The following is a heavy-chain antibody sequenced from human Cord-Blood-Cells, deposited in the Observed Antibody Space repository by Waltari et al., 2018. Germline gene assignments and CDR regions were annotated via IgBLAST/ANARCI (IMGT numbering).Heavy chain of an antibody. CDR3: ARGLGIYAFDI. CDR2: INHSGST. D-gene: IGHD7-27*01. Sequence: QVQLQQWGAGLLKPSETLSLTCAVYGGSFSGYYWSWIRQPPGKGLEWIGEINHSGSTNYNPSLKRRVTISVDTSKNQFSLKLSSVTAADTAVYYCARGLGIYAFDIWGQGTMVTVSS. CDR1: GGSFSGYY. J-gene: IGHJ3*02. V-gene: IGHV4-34*01.